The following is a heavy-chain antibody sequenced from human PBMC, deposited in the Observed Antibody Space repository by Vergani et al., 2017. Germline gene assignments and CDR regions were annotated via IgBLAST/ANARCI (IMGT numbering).Heavy chain of an antibody. J-gene: IGHJ4*02. Sequence: EVQLLESGGGLVQPGGSLRLSCAASGFTFSSYAMSWVRQAPGKGLEWVSAISGSGGSTYYADSVKGRFTISRDNAKNSLYLQMNSLRAEDTAVYYCARDYYDSSGMFDYWGQGTLVTVSS. CDR2: ISGSGGST. V-gene: IGHV3-23*01. CDR1: GFTFSSYA. D-gene: IGHD3-22*01. CDR3: ARDYYDSSGMFDY.